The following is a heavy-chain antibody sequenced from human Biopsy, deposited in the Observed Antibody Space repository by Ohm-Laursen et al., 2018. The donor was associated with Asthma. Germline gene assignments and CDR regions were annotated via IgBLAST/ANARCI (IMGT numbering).Heavy chain of an antibody. CDR3: ARGPELDV. V-gene: IGHV4-34*01. CDR1: PGSFSGFF. CDR2: TNERGVT. Sequence: GTLSLTCYVYPGSFSGFFWTWIRQSPGKGLEWIGETNERGVTNNNPSLKSRVIISIDTYWNRVSLKLTSVTATDTAVYYCARGPELDVWGQGTTVTVSS. J-gene: IGHJ6*02.